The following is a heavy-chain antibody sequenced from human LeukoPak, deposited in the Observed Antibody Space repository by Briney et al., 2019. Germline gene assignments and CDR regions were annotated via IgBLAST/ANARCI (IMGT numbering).Heavy chain of an antibody. CDR2: IWYDGSNK. J-gene: IGHJ4*02. CDR1: GFTFSSYG. CDR3: ARAVTYYYDSSGYPY. V-gene: IGHV3-33*01. Sequence: GGSLRLSCAASGFTFSSYGMHWVRQAPGKGPEWVAVIWYDGSNKYYADSVKGRFTISRDNSKNTLYLQMNSLRAEDTAVYYCARAVTYYYDSSGYPYWGQGTLVTVSS. D-gene: IGHD3-22*01.